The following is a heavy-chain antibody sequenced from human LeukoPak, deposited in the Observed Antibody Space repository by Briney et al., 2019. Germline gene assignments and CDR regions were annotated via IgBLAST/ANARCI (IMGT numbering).Heavy chain of an antibody. CDR1: GFNFSSYA. J-gene: IGHJ4*02. V-gene: IGHV3-23*01. Sequence: GGSLRISCATSGFNFSSYAMSWVRQAPGKGLEWVSGIGASGGSTYYADSVKGRFTISRDNSKNTLYLQMNSLRTEDTAVYYCAKAEGYDILTGLDYWGQGTLVTVSS. D-gene: IGHD3-9*01. CDR3: AKAEGYDILTGLDY. CDR2: IGASGGST.